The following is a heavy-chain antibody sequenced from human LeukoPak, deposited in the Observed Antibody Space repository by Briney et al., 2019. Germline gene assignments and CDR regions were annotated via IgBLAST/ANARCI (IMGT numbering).Heavy chain of an antibody. CDR1: GFTFISYA. CDR3: AKDLWSGGSCCDAFDI. CDR2: ISNSGRST. D-gene: IGHD2-15*01. J-gene: IGHJ3*02. Sequence: PGGSLRLSCAASGFTFISYAMSWVRQAPGKGLEWVPAISNSGRSTYYADSVKGRFTISRDKSKNTLYLQMNSLRAEDTAVYYCAKDLWSGGSCCDAFDIWGQGTMVTVSS. V-gene: IGHV3-23*01.